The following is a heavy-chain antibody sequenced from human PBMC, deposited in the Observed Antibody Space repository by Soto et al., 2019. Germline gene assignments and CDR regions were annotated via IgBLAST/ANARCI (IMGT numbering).Heavy chain of an antibody. V-gene: IGHV4-39*01. CDR3: ARVGIFTVVDNAFDI. CDR2: IYYSGST. D-gene: IGHD2-15*01. J-gene: IGHJ3*02. Sequence: PSETLSLTCTVSGGSISSSSYYWGWIRQPPGKGLEWIGSIYYSGSTYYNPSLKSRVTISVDTSKNQFSLKLSSVTAADTAVYYCARVGIFTVVDNAFDIWGQGTLVTVSS. CDR1: GGSISSSSYY.